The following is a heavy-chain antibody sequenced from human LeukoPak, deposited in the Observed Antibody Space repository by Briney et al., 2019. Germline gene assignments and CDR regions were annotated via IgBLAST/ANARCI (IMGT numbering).Heavy chain of an antibody. Sequence: ASVKVSCKASGYTFTGYYMHWVRQAPGQGLEWMGWISAYNGNTNYAQKLQGRVTMTTDTSTSTAYMELRSLRSDDTAVYYCARNLRLGEFDPWGQGTLVTVSS. V-gene: IGHV1-18*04. CDR1: GYTFTGYY. D-gene: IGHD5-12*01. J-gene: IGHJ5*02. CDR3: ARNLRLGEFDP. CDR2: ISAYNGNT.